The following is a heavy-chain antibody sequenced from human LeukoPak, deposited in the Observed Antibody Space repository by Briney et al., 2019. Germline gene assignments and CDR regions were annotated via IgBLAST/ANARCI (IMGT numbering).Heavy chain of an antibody. D-gene: IGHD3-16*01. Sequence: SETLSLTCAVYGGSFSGYYWSWIRQPPGKGLEWIGEINHSGSTNYNPSLKSRVTISVDTSKNQFSLKLSSVTAADTAVYYCARGMLPDYWGQGTLVTVSS. J-gene: IGHJ4*02. CDR1: GGSFSGYY. V-gene: IGHV4-34*01. CDR2: INHSGST. CDR3: ARGMLPDY.